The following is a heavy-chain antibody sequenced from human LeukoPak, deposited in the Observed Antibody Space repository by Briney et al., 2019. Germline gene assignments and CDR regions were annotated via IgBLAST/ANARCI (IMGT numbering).Heavy chain of an antibody. V-gene: IGHV3-33*06. CDR1: GFTLSSYG. Sequence: PGRSLRLSCAASGFTLSSYGMHWVRQAPGKGLEWVAVIWYDGSNKYYADSVKGRFTISRDNSKNTLYLQMNSLRAEDTAVYYCAKDFYDYGDSVNWFDPWGQGTLVTVSS. CDR2: IWYDGSNK. D-gene: IGHD4-17*01. CDR3: AKDFYDYGDSVNWFDP. J-gene: IGHJ5*02.